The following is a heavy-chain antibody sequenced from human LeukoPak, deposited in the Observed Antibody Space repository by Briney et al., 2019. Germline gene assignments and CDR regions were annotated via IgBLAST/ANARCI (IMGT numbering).Heavy chain of an antibody. CDR1: GFTFSNYW. D-gene: IGHD3-10*01. CDR3: TSILLWFGESIRVGMDV. Sequence: GGSLRLSCAASGFTFSNYWMHWVRQAPGKGLVWVSRINSDGSSTSYADSVKGRFTISGDNAKNTLYLQINSLRAEDTAVYYCTSILLWFGESIRVGMDVWGQGTTVTVSS. V-gene: IGHV3-74*01. CDR2: INSDGSST. J-gene: IGHJ6*02.